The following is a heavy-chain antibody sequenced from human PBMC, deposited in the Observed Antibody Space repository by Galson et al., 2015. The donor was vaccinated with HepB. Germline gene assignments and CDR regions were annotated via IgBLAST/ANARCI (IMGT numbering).Heavy chain of an antibody. D-gene: IGHD2/OR15-2a*01. J-gene: IGHJ4*02. V-gene: IGHV4-34*01. CDR2: INHSGST. Sequence: QVQLQESGPGLVKPSETLSLTCAVYGGSFSGYYWSWIRQPPGKGLEWIGEINHSGSTNYNPSLKSRVTISVDTSKNQFSLKLSSVTAADTAVYYCAREYERGGGRIDYWGQGTLVTVSS. CDR3: AREYERGGGRIDY. CDR1: GGSFSGYY.